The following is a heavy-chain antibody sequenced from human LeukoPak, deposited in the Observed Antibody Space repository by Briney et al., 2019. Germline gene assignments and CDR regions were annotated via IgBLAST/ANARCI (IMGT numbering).Heavy chain of an antibody. V-gene: IGHV3-66*01. CDR2: IFIGGST. CDR3: ARNNWNHAWFDP. D-gene: IGHD1-14*01. J-gene: IGHJ5*02. Sequence: QAGGSLRLSCAASGFSVSNTYMSWVRQAPGKGLEWVSIIFIGGSTYYADSVKGRFTISRDNSKNTLYLQMNSLRAEDTAVYYCARNNWNHAWFDPWGQGTLVTVSS. CDR1: GFSVSNTY.